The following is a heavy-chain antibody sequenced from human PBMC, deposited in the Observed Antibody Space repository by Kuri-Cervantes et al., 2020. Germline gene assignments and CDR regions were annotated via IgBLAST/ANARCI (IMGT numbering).Heavy chain of an antibody. V-gene: IGHV1-69*05. CDR1: GGTFSSYA. Sequence: SVKVSCKASGGTFSSYAISWVRQAPGQGLEWMGGIIPIFGTANYAQKFQGRVTITTDESTSTAYMELSSLRSEDTAVYYCARDGTMVRGADYYYYMDVWGKGTTVTVSS. CDR3: ARDGTMVRGADYYYYMDV. J-gene: IGHJ6*03. CDR2: IIPIFGTA. D-gene: IGHD3-10*01.